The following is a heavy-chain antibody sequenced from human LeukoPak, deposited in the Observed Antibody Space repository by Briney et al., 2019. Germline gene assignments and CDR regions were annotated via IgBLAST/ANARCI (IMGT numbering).Heavy chain of an antibody. D-gene: IGHD3-22*01. V-gene: IGHV1-18*01. CDR3: ARDRYYYDSSGYIRGISFDY. CDR1: GYTFTSYD. CDR2: ISAYNGNT. J-gene: IGHJ4*02. Sequence: GASVKVSCKASGYTFTSYDISWVRQAPGQGLEWMGWISAYNGNTNYAQKLQGRVTMTRDTSTSTVYMELSSLRSEDTAVYYCARDRYYYDSSGYIRGISFDYWGQGTLVTVSS.